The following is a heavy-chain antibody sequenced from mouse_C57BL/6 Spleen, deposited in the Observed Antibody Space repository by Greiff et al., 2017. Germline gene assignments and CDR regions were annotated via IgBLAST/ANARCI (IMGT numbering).Heavy chain of an antibody. CDR3: AREGVVESPWYFDV. Sequence: QVQLQQSGAELARPGASVKLSCKASGYTFTSYGISWVKQRTGQGLEWIGEIYPRSGNTYYNEKFKGKATLTADKYSSTAYMELRSLTSEDSAVYFCAREGVVESPWYFDVWGTGTTVTVSS. D-gene: IGHD1-1*01. J-gene: IGHJ1*03. V-gene: IGHV1-81*01. CDR1: GYTFTSYG. CDR2: IYPRSGNT.